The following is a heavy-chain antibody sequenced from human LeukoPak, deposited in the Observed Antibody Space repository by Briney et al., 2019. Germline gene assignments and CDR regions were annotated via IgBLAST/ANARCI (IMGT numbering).Heavy chain of an antibody. CDR1: GGSIRSGGYS. CDR2: IYYTGST. J-gene: IGHJ4*02. V-gene: IGHV4-30-4*07. D-gene: IGHD3-10*01. Sequence: SETLSLTCAVSGGSIRSGGYSWSWIRQPPGKGLEWIGHIYYTGSTYYNPSLKSRFTMSVDTSKNQFALKLSSVTAADTAIYYCARDFFYGSGSQYYFDSWGQGTLVTVSS. CDR3: ARDFFYGSGSQYYFDS.